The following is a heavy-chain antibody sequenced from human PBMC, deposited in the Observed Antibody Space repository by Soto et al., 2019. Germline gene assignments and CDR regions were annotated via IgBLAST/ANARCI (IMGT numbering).Heavy chain of an antibody. CDR2: MKSDGSR. CDR3: TTAATTVTTIDY. D-gene: IGHD4-17*01. J-gene: IGHJ4*02. CDR1: GFTFRSYG. V-gene: IGHV3-30*03. Sequence: GGSLRLSCEASGFTFRSYGMHWVRQAPGKGLEWVAVMKSDGSRDHIDSVKGRFTIFRDNSKKTLYLQMNSLKTEDTAVYYCTTAATTVTTIDYWGQGTLVTVSS.